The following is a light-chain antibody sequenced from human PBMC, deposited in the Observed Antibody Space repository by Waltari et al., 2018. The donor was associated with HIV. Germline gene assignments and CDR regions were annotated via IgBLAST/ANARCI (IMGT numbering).Light chain of an antibody. CDR2: LSSDGSH. Sequence: QLVLTQSPSASASLGASVKLTCTLSGGHSNYAIAWHQQQPEKGPRYLMKLSSDGSHRKWDGIPDRFSGSSSGAERYLTITSVRAEDEGDYYCKTWGAGILVCGGGTKLTVL. V-gene: IGLV4-69*01. CDR1: GGHSNYA. CDR3: KTWGAGILV. J-gene: IGLJ3*02.